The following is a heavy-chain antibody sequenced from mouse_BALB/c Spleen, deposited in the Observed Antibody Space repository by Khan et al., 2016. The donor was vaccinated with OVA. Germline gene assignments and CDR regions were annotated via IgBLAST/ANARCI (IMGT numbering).Heavy chain of an antibody. J-gene: IGHJ1*01. CDR3: ARGLWYFDV. Sequence: QIPLVQSGPALKKPGETVKISCKASGYTFPNYGMNWVKQAPGKVLKWMGWINTYPGEPTYADDFKGRFAFSLETSASTAYLQINNLNNEDTSTYFCARGLWYFDVWGAGTTVTVSS. V-gene: IGHV9-3-1*01. CDR2: INTYPGEP. CDR1: GYTFPNYG.